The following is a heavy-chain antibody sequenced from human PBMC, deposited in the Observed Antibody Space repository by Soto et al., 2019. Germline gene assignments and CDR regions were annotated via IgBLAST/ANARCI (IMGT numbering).Heavy chain of an antibody. J-gene: IGHJ4*02. Sequence: QVQLQESGPGLVKPSQTLSLTCTVSGGSISSGDYYWTWIRQHPGKGLEWIGYIYYSGSTKHNPSLKSRITISVDTSKNQFSLKLNSVTAADTAVYYCARTKTSSTSFHVDYWGQGTQLTVSS. D-gene: IGHD2-2*01. CDR1: GGSISSGDYY. CDR3: ARTKTSSTSFHVDY. V-gene: IGHV4-31*03. CDR2: IYYSGST.